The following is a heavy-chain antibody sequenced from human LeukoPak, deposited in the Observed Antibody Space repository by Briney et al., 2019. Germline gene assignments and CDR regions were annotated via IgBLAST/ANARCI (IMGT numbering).Heavy chain of an antibody. J-gene: IGHJ3*02. V-gene: IGHV4-30-4*08. CDR3: ARGAITADAFDI. Sequence: PSETLSLTCTVSGGSISSGSYYWSWIRQPPGKGLEWIGYIYYSGSTYYNPSIKSRVTISVDTSKNQFSLKLSSVTAADTAVYYCARGAITADAFDIWGQGTMVTVSS. D-gene: IGHD1-14*01. CDR1: GGSISSGSYY. CDR2: IYYSGST.